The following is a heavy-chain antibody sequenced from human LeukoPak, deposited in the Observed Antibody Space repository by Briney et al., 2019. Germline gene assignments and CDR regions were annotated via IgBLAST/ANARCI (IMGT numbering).Heavy chain of an antibody. D-gene: IGHD6-6*01. CDR2: MRSKADGYAT. CDR3: TRWEIAARPFDY. CDR1: GFTFSNAW. J-gene: IGHJ4*02. V-gene: IGHV3-73*01. Sequence: TGGSLRLSCAASGFTFSNAWMSWVRQAPGKGLEWVGRMRSKADGYATAYSASVKGRFTISRDDSKNTAYLQMNSLKTEDTAVYFCTRWEIAARPFDYWGQGTLVTVSS.